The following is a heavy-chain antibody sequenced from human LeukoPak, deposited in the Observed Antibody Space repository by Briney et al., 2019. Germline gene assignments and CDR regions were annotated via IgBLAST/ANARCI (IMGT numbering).Heavy chain of an antibody. D-gene: IGHD1-26*01. V-gene: IGHV3-53*01. Sequence: GGSLRLSCAASGFTVSSNYMSWVRQAPGKGLEWVSVIYSGGSTYYADSVKGRFTISRDNSKNTLYLQMNSLRAEDTAVYYCARDKVVGATFFDYWGQGTLVTVSS. CDR3: ARDKVVGATFFDY. CDR1: GFTVSSNY. J-gene: IGHJ4*02. CDR2: IYSGGST.